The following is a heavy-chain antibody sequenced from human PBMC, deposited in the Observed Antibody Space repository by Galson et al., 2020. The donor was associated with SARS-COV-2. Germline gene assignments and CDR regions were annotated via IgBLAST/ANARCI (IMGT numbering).Heavy chain of an antibody. CDR1: GFSLSTSGMC. Sequence: ESGPTLVKPTQTLTLTCTFSGFSLSTSGMCVSWIRQPPGKALEWLARIDWDDDKYYSTSLKTRLTISKDTSKNQVVLTMTNMDPVDTATYYGARLESRTVTLDYWGQGTLVTVSS. CDR3: ARLESRTVTLDY. D-gene: IGHD4-17*01. J-gene: IGHJ4*02. CDR2: IDWDDDK. V-gene: IGHV2-70*11.